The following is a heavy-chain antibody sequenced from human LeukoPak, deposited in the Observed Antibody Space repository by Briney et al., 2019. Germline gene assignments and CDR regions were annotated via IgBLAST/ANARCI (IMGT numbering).Heavy chain of an antibody. CDR1: GFTFSSYG. CDR2: IRYDGSNK. V-gene: IGHV3-30*02. J-gene: IGHJ6*02. Sequence: GGSLRLSCAASGFTFSSYGMHWVRQAPGKGLEWVAFIRYDGSNKYYADSVKGRFTISRDNSKNTLYLQMNSLRAEDSAVYYCARDGSGYYPYYYYYGMDVWGQGTTVTVSS. D-gene: IGHD3-22*01. CDR3: ARDGSGYYPYYYYYGMDV.